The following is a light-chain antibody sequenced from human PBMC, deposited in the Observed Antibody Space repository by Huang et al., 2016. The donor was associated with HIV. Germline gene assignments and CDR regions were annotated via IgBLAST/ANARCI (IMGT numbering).Light chain of an antibody. CDR1: QTISSNN. CDR3: QQYGNSPPYT. J-gene: IGKJ2*01. CDR2: GTS. Sequence: EVVLTQSPGTLSLSPGERATLSCRASQTISSNNFAWYQQKPGQAPLLLLSGTSTRATGIPDSFSGSGSGTDCTLTISRLEREDFAVYYCQQYGNSPPYTFGQGTTLDIK. V-gene: IGKV3-20*01.